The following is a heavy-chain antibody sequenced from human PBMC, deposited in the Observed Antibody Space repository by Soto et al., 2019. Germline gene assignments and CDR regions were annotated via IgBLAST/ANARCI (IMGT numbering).Heavy chain of an antibody. J-gene: IGHJ5*02. Sequence: SETLSLTCTVSGDSIISCGYYWSWIRQHPEKGLEWVGYIHHNGNAYSNPSLESRVTMSVDTSKNQFFLNLTSVTAADTAAYCARDGSTDASYKKYIDPRAQRTPAPVSS. CDR2: IHHNGNA. CDR3: ARDGSTDASYKKYIDP. D-gene: IGHD2-8*02. V-gene: IGHV4-31*03. CDR1: GDSIISCGYY.